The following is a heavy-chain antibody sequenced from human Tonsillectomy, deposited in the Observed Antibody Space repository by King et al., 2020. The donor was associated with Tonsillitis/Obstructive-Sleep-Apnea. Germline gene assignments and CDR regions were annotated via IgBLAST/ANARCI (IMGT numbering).Heavy chain of an antibody. D-gene: IGHD3-16*02. Sequence: QLVQSGSELKKPGASVKVSCKASGYTFTAYPMNWVRQAPGQGLEWVGWINTNTGNPTYAQGFTGRFVFSLDTSVSKAYLQMSSLKAEDTAVFYCARLHLGDLSPFDYWGQGTLVTVSS. CDR2: INTNTGNP. J-gene: IGHJ4*02. CDR1: GYTFTAYP. CDR3: ARLHLGDLSPFDY. V-gene: IGHV7-4-1*02.